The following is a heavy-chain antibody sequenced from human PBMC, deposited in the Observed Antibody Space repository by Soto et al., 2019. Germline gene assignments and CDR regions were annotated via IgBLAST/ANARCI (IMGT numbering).Heavy chain of an antibody. J-gene: IGHJ4*02. Sequence: PSVTVPSKASGYTFTSYDIYWLRQATGQGLEWMGWMNPNTGNSGYAQKFQGRVTTTSDTSISTAHMELSSLRSEDTAVYYCARRAETNGWNGFGADKYYFDFWGQGTLVTVSS. D-gene: IGHD1-1*01. CDR1: GYTFTSYD. CDR2: MNPNTGNS. V-gene: IGHV1-8*01. CDR3: ARRAETNGWNGFGADKYYFDF.